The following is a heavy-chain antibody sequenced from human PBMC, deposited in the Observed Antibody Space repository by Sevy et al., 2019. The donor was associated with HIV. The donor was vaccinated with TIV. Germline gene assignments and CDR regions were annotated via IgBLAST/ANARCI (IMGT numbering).Heavy chain of an antibody. CDR1: GFTFSSYA. J-gene: IGHJ6*02. CDR3: ARDPINQLVVVTAIRDYYYGMDV. Sequence: GGSLRLSCAASGFTFSSYAMHWVRQAPGKGLEWVAVISYDGSNKYYADSVKGRFTISRDNSKNTLYLQMNSLRAEDTAVYYCARDPINQLVVVTAIRDYYYGMDVWGQGTTVTVSS. D-gene: IGHD2-21*02. CDR2: ISYDGSNK. V-gene: IGHV3-30-3*01.